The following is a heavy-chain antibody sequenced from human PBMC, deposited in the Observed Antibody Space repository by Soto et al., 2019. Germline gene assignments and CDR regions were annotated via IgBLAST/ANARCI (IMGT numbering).Heavy chain of an antibody. V-gene: IGHV4-59*11. CDR3: TSTTWYSEY. Sequence: PSETLSLTCTVSGGSINNHYWSWIRQPPGKGLEWIGYIYYTGSTNYNPSLESRVTKSVDTSKNRVSLNLTSLTAADTAIYYCTSTTWYSEYWGQGTLVTVSS. J-gene: IGHJ4*02. D-gene: IGHD1-1*01. CDR1: GGSINNHY. CDR2: IYYTGST.